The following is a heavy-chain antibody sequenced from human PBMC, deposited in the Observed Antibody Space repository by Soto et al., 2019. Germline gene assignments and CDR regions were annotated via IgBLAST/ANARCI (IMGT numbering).Heavy chain of an antibody. V-gene: IGHV3-23*01. J-gene: IGHJ6*02. CDR1: GFTFSSYA. CDR3: ANPIAVPDYYYGMDV. CDR2: ISGSGGST. Sequence: GGSLRLSCAASGFTFSSYAMSWVRQAPGKGLEWVSAISGSGGSTYYADSVKGRFTISRDNSKNTLYLQMNSLRAEDTAVYYCANPIAVPDYYYGMDVWGQGNTVNVS. D-gene: IGHD6-13*01.